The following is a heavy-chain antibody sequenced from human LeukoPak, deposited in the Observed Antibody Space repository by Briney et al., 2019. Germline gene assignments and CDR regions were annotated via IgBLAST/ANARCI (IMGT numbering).Heavy chain of an antibody. CDR3: AGDYYDNNDY. J-gene: IGHJ4*02. Sequence: SVKVSCKASGGTFSSYAISRVRQAPGQGLEWMGRIIPIFGIANYAQKFQGRVTITADKSTSTAYMELSSLRSEDTAVYYCAGDYYDNNDYWGQGTLVTVSS. CDR2: IIPIFGIA. V-gene: IGHV1-69*04. D-gene: IGHD3-22*01. CDR1: GGTFSSYA.